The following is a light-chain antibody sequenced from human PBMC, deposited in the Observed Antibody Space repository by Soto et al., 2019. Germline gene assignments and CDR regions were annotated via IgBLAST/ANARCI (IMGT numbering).Light chain of an antibody. V-gene: IGKV1-5*01. Sequence: DIQMTQSPSTLSASLGDRVTITCRANQSISNWLAWYQQIPGKAPKLLISDASSFQSWVPSRFSGSGSGTEFTLTISSLQPDDFATFYCQQYNSSPLTFGGGTKVEIK. CDR1: QSISNW. CDR2: DAS. J-gene: IGKJ4*01. CDR3: QQYNSSPLT.